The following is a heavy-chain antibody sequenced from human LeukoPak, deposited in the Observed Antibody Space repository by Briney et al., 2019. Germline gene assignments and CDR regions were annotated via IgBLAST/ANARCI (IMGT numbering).Heavy chain of an antibody. V-gene: IGHV3-11*04. CDR3: ARMTTVTSDAFDI. J-gene: IGHJ3*02. Sequence: GGSLRLSCVASGFTFSDYYMSWIRQAPGKGLEWVSYISSSGSTIYYADSVKGRFTISRDNAKNSLYLQMNSLRAEDTAVYYCARMTTVTSDAFDIWGQGTMVTVSS. D-gene: IGHD4-17*01. CDR2: ISSSGSTI. CDR1: GFTFSDYY.